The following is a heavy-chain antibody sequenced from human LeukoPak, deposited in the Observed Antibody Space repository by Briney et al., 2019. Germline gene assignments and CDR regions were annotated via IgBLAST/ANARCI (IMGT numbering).Heavy chain of an antibody. CDR3: AKVLLWFGELPYYFDY. CDR2: ISGSGGST. Sequence: PGGSLRLSCAASGFTFSSYAMSWVRQAPGQGLEWVSAISGSGGSTYYADSVKGRFTTSRDNSKNTLYLQMNSLRAEDTAVYYCAKVLLWFGELPYYFDYWGQGTLVTVSS. V-gene: IGHV3-23*01. D-gene: IGHD3-10*01. J-gene: IGHJ4*02. CDR1: GFTFSSYA.